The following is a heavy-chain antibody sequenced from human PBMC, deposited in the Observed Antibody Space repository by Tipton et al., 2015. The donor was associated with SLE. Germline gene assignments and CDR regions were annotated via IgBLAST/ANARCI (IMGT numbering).Heavy chain of an antibody. J-gene: IGHJ4*02. D-gene: IGHD5/OR15-5a*01. CDR2: IDGDGRTT. V-gene: IGHV3-74*01. CDR1: GFTFSSYW. CDR3: ARDLRIHNY. Sequence: GSLRLSCAASGFTFSSYWMHWVRQAPGKGLAWVSRIDGDGRTTNYADSVKGRFTISRDNAKNTVYLQMNSLRVEDTAVYYCARDLRIHNYWGQGTLVTVSS.